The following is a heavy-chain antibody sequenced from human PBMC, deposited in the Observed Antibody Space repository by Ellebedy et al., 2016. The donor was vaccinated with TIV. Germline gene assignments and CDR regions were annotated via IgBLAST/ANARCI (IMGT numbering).Heavy chain of an antibody. CDR1: GFTFSSYW. V-gene: IGHV3-7*01. Sequence: GESLKISXAASGFTFSSYWMSWVRQAPGKGLEWVANIKQDGSEKYYVDSVKGRFTISRDNAKNSLYLQMNSLRAEDTAVYYCARGPEWELLYYFDYWGQGTLVTVSS. CDR2: IKQDGSEK. D-gene: IGHD1-26*01. CDR3: ARGPEWELLYYFDY. J-gene: IGHJ4*02.